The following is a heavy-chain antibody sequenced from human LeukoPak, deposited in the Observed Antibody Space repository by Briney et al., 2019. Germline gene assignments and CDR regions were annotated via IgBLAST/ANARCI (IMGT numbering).Heavy chain of an antibody. V-gene: IGHV3-21*01. CDR1: GFTFSNYS. CDR2: ISSSGTYI. CDR3: RLLYPNFDY. Sequence: GGSLRLSCAASGFTFSNYSMTWVRQAPGKGLEWVSFISSSGTYIYYADSVKGRFTISRDNAKNSLYLQMNSLRAEDTAVYYCRLLYPNFDYWGQGTLVTVSS. J-gene: IGHJ4*02. D-gene: IGHD2-2*02.